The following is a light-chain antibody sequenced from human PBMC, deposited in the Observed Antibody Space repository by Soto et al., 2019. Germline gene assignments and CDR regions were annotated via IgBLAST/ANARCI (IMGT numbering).Light chain of an antibody. V-gene: IGKV3-20*01. J-gene: IGKJ3*01. CDR1: QSVSSSY. Sequence: EIGWTQSPGTMSLSPGERATLSCRASQSVSSSYLAWYQQEPGQAPRHLIYGASIRATGIPDRFSGSGSGTDFTLTISRLEPEDFAVYYCQQYGSSPPFTFGPGTKGAIK. CDR3: QQYGSSPPFT. CDR2: GAS.